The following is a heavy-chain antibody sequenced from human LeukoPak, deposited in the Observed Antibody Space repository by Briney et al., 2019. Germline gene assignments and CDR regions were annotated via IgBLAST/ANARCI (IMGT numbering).Heavy chain of an antibody. V-gene: IGHV3-23*01. Sequence: GGSLRLSCAASGFTFSSYAMTWVRQAPGKGLQWVSAVSGSGAHTYYADSVKGRFTISRDISKNTLYLQMNSLRVEDTAVYYCAKSKEDCCGSFDPWGQGTLVTVSS. CDR3: AKSKEDCCGSFDP. CDR2: VSGSGAHT. CDR1: GFTFSSYA. J-gene: IGHJ5*02. D-gene: IGHD2-15*01.